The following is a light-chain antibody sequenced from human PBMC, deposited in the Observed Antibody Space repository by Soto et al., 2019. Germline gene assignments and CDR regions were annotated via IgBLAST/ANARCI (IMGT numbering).Light chain of an antibody. Sequence: EIVLTQSPATLSSFPGDRVTLSCRASQYINTRLAWYQHRPGQAPRLLIYQTYLRAAGIPARFSASGSGTDFTLTITDVQPEYFALYYCHQRQSWPRTFGQGT. J-gene: IGKJ1*01. CDR2: QTY. CDR1: QYINTR. V-gene: IGKV3-11*01. CDR3: HQRQSWPRT.